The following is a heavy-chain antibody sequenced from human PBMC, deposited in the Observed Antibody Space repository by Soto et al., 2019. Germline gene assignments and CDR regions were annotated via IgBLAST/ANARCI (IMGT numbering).Heavy chain of an antibody. J-gene: IGHJ6*02. CDR3: AKDMGDPYPYYYYYGMDV. D-gene: IGHD3-16*01. Sequence: PGGSLRPSCAASGFTFDDYAMHWVRQAPGKGLEWVSGISWNSGSIGYADSVKGRFTISRDNAKNPLYLQMNSLRAEDTALYYCAKDMGDPYPYYYYYGMDVWGQGTTVTVSS. CDR1: GFTFDDYA. CDR2: ISWNSGSI. V-gene: IGHV3-9*01.